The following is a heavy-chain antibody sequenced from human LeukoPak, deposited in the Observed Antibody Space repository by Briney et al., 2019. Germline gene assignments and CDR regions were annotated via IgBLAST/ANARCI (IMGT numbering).Heavy chain of an antibody. V-gene: IGHV4-39*07. D-gene: IGHD6-13*01. CDR1: GGSISSSSYY. CDR3: VSPSIGDSTRFDP. CDR2: IYYSGST. J-gene: IGHJ5*02. Sequence: SETLSLTCTVSGGSISSSSYYWGWIRQPPGKGLESNGSIYYSGSTYYNPSLESRVTISVDTSKNQCSLKLSSVTAGDTAVYYCVSPSIGDSTRFDPWGQGTLVTVSS.